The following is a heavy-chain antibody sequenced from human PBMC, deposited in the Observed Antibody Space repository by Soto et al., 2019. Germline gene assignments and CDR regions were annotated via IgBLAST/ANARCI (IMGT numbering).Heavy chain of an antibody. V-gene: IGHV1-2*04. CDR1: GYTFTGYY. J-gene: IGHJ6*02. Sequence: QVQLVQSGAEVKKPGASVKVSCKASGYTFTGYYMHWVRQAPGQGLEWMGWINPNSGGTNYAQKFQGWVTMTSDTSISTAYMELSRLRSDDTAVYYCARDADYSNYYYYGMDVWGQGTTVTVSS. D-gene: IGHD4-4*01. CDR2: INPNSGGT. CDR3: ARDADYSNYYYYGMDV.